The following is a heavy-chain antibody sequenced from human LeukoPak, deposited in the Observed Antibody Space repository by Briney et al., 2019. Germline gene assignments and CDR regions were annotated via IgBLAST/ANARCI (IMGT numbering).Heavy chain of an antibody. J-gene: IGHJ5*02. CDR3: ARGGPRYWFDP. V-gene: IGHV4-34*01. Sequence: SETLSLTCAVYGGSFIGYYWSWIRQPPGKGLEWIGEINHSGSTNYNPSLKSRVTIPVDTSKNQFSLKLSSVTAADTAVCYCARGGPRYWFDPWGQGTCVTVSS. CDR2: INHSGST. CDR1: GGSFIGYY.